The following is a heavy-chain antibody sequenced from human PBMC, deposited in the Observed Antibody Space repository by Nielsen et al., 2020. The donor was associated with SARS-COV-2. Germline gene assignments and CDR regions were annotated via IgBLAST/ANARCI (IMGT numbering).Heavy chain of an antibody. D-gene: IGHD5-18*01. J-gene: IGHJ4*02. Sequence: ASVKVSCKASGYTFTGYYMHWVRQAPGQGLEWMGRINPNSGGTSYAQKFQGRVTMTRDTSTSTVYMELSSLRSEDTAVYYCARAKGTAMGTFDYWGQGTLVTVSS. V-gene: IGHV1-2*06. CDR1: GYTFTGYY. CDR2: INPNSGGT. CDR3: ARAKGTAMGTFDY.